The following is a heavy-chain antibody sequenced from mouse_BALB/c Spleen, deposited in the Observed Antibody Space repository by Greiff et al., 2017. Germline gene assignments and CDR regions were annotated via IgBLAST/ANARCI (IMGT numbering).Heavy chain of an antibody. D-gene: IGHD1-2*01. J-gene: IGHJ4*01. CDR2: IDPSDSET. Sequence: VQLVESGPQLVRPGASVKISCKASGYSFTSYWMHWVKQRPGQGLEWIGMIDPSDSETRLNQKFKDKATLTVDKSSSTAYMQLSSPTSEDSAVYYCARFTTATYYAMDYWGQGTSVTVSS. CDR3: ARFTTATYYAMDY. CDR1: GYSFTSYW. V-gene: IGHV1S126*01.